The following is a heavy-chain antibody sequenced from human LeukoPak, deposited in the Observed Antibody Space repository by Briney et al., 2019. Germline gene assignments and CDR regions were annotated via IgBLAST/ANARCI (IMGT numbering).Heavy chain of an antibody. CDR2: IFGSGGSA. V-gene: IGHV3-23*01. J-gene: IGHJ4*02. Sequence: GGSLRLSCAASGFTFNTYAMYWVRQAPGKGLERVSGIFGSGGSAHYADSVKGRFTISRDNSKNTVYLQMNSLRAEDTAVYYCAKMTTGYSSGRYPGWPADSWGQGALVTVSS. CDR3: AKMTTGYSSGRYPGWPADS. CDR1: GFTFNTYA. D-gene: IGHD6-19*01.